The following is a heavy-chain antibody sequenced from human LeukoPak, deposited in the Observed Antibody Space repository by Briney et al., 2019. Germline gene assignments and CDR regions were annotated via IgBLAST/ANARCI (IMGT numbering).Heavy chain of an antibody. Sequence: SETLSLTCTVSGGSISSGSFHWNWIRQPAGKGLEWIGRIYTSGSTNYNPSLKSRVTMSVDTSKNQFSLKLSSVTAADTAVYYCAELGITMIGGVWGKGTTVTISS. J-gene: IGHJ6*04. D-gene: IGHD3-10*02. CDR2: IYTSGST. CDR1: GGSISSGSFH. V-gene: IGHV4-61*02. CDR3: AELGITMIGGV.